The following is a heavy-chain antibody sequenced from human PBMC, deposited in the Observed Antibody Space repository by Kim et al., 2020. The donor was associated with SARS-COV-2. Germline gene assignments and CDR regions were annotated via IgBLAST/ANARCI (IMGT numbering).Heavy chain of an antibody. J-gene: IGHJ4*02. Sequence: GSGEGRFNISREKSKNTLYLTMNSLRAEDTAVYYCARANYGDYEGTVGDYWGQGTLVTVSS. V-gene: IGHV3-30*07. CDR3: ARANYGDYEGTVGDY. D-gene: IGHD4-17*01.